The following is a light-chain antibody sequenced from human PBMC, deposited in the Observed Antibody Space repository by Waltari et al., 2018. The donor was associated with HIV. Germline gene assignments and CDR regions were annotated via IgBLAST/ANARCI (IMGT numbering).Light chain of an antibody. J-gene: IGKJ1*01. CDR3: QQYYSTPWT. V-gene: IGKV1-NL1*01. CDR2: AAS. Sequence: DIQMTQSPSSLSASVGDTVTTTCRASQVIRNSLAWYQQKPGKAPKLLLYAASRLESGVPSRFSGSGSGTDYTLTISSLQPEDFATYYCQQYYSTPWTFGQGTKVEIK. CDR1: QVIRNS.